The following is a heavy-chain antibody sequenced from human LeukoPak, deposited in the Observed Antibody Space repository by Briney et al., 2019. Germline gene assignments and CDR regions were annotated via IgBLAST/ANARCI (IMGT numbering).Heavy chain of an antibody. Sequence: SETLSLICTVSGGSISSYYWSWIRQPPGKGLEWIGYIYYSGSTNYNPSLKRRVTISVDTSKTQSSLKLSSVTAADTAVYYCARGFDLWSDNWFDPWGQGTLVTVSS. CDR3: ARGFDLWSDNWFDP. V-gene: IGHV4-59*01. J-gene: IGHJ5*02. CDR2: IYYSGST. CDR1: GGSISSYY. D-gene: IGHD3-10*01.